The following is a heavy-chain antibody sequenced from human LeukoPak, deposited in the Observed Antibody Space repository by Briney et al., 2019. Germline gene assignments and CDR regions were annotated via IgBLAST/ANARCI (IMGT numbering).Heavy chain of an antibody. CDR2: IIPMFGIA. CDR1: GGTFSWYA. Sequence: GASVNVSCKASGGTFSWYAISWVRQAPGQGLEWMGGIIPMFGIANYAQKFQGRVTITADESTSTAYMELSSLRSEDTAVYYCARDRPYTGGWRGFDYWGQGTLVTVS. D-gene: IGHD6-19*01. J-gene: IGHJ4*02. V-gene: IGHV1-69*13. CDR3: ARDRPYTGGWRGFDY.